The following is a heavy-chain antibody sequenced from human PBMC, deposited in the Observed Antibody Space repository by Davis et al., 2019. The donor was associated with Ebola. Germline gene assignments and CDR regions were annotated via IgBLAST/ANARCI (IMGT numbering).Heavy chain of an antibody. D-gene: IGHD3-22*01. J-gene: IGHJ4*02. CDR3: ARGRGHYESSGGDY. CDR1: GYTFTSYA. Sequence: ASVKVSCKASGYTFTSYAMHWVRQAPGQRLEWMGWINAGNGNTKYSQKFQGRVTMTRDTSTRTVYMELSSLRSEDTAVYYCARGRGHYESSGGDYWGQGTLDTVSS. V-gene: IGHV1-3*01. CDR2: INAGNGNT.